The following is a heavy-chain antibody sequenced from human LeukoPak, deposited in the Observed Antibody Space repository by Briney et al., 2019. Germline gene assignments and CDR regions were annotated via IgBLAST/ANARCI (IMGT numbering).Heavy chain of an antibody. CDR1: GYTFTGYY. J-gene: IGHJ6*02. CDR3: ARRRWLGYYYGMDV. D-gene: IGHD5-12*01. Sequence: ASVTVSFKASGYTFTGYYMHWVRQAPGQGLEWMGWINPNSGGTNYAQKFQGRVTMTRDTSISTAYMELSRLRSDDTAVYYCARRRWLGYYYGMDVWGQGTTVTVSS. CDR2: INPNSGGT. V-gene: IGHV1-2*02.